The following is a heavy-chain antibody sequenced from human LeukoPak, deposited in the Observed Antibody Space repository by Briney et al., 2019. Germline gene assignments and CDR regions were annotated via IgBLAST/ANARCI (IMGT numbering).Heavy chain of an antibody. Sequence: ASVKVSCKASGYTFTGYYMHWVRQAPGQGLEWMGWINPNSGGTNYAQKFQGRVTMTRDTSISTAHMELSRLRSDDTAVYYCARGHDSSGYYYGNYYYYMDVWGKGTTVTISS. J-gene: IGHJ6*03. CDR1: GYTFTGYY. CDR2: INPNSGGT. V-gene: IGHV1-2*02. CDR3: ARGHDSSGYYYGNYYYYMDV. D-gene: IGHD3-22*01.